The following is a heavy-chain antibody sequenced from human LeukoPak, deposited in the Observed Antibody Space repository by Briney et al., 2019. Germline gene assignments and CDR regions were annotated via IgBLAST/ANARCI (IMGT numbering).Heavy chain of an antibody. CDR2: INHSGST. J-gene: IGHJ5*01. V-gene: IGHV4-34*01. D-gene: IGHD2-8*01. Sequence: SETLSLTCAVYGGSFSGYYWSWIRQPPGKGLEWIGEINHSGSTNYNPSLKSRVTISVDTSKNQFSLKLSAVTAADTAVYYCARARIVYARIDPWGQGTLVTVSS. CDR1: GGSFSGYY. CDR3: ARARIVYARIDP.